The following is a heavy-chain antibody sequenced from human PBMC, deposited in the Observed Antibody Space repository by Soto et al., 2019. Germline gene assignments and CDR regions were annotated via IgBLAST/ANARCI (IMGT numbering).Heavy chain of an antibody. J-gene: IGHJ5*02. Sequence: SETLSLTCAVYGGSFSGYYWSWIRQPPGKGLEWIGEINHSGSTNYNPSLKSRVTISVDTSKSQFSLKLSSVTAADTAVYYCAREQRTGYSSSWYPRHRWFDPWGQGTLVTVSS. CDR3: AREQRTGYSSSWYPRHRWFDP. CDR1: GGSFSGYY. D-gene: IGHD6-13*01. V-gene: IGHV4-34*01. CDR2: INHSGST.